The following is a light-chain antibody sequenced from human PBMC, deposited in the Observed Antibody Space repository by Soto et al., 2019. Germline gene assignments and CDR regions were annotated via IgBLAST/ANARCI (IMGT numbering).Light chain of an antibody. CDR1: QSVSSN. CDR3: QQYNNWPQT. J-gene: IGKJ1*01. CDR2: GAS. Sequence: VMTQSPATLSVSPGARATLSCRASQSVSSNLAWYQQEPGQAPRLLIYGASTRATGIPARFSGSGSGTEFTITISSLQSEDFEVYYCQQYNNWPQTFGQGTKVDIK. V-gene: IGKV3-15*01.